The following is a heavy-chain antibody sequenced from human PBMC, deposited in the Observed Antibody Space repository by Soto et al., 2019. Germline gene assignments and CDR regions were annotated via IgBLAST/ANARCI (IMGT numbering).Heavy chain of an antibody. Sequence: QSGPTLVNPTQTLTLTCTFSGFSLSTNGVCVSWIRQPPGKALEWLARIDWDDDKYYSTSLKTRLAISKDTSKNQVVLTMPNVAPVDTATYYCARIGTGTRSHFDFWGQGTLVTVSS. V-gene: IGHV2-70*11. CDR2: IDWDDDK. J-gene: IGHJ4*02. D-gene: IGHD1-1*01. CDR1: GFSLSTNGVC. CDR3: ARIGTGTRSHFDF.